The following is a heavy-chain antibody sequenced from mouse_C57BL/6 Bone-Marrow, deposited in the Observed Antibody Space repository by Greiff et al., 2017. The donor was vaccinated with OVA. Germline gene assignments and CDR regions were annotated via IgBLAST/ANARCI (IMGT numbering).Heavy chain of an antibody. J-gene: IGHJ4*01. CDR2: IDPETGGT. CDR1: GYTFTDYE. D-gene: IGHD2-2*01. V-gene: IGHV1-15*01. CDR3: TREGYYGYGAMDY. Sequence: VQLQQSGAELVRPGASVTLSCKASGYTFTDYEMHWVKQTPVHGLEWMGAIDPETGGTAYNQKLKGKAILTVDKAYSTTYMELRSLPSEDSAVYDSTREGYYGYGAMDYWGQGTTVTVSS.